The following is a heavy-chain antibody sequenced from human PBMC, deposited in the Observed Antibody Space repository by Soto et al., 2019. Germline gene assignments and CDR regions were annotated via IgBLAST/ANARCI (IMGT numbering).Heavy chain of an antibody. V-gene: IGHV4-39*01. CDR1: GGSISSSSYY. CDR3: ARRGYSSSWYIGGWFDP. D-gene: IGHD6-13*01. CDR2: IYYSGST. J-gene: IGHJ5*02. Sequence: SETLSLTCTVSGGSISSSSYYWGWIRQPPGKGLEWIGSIYYSGSTNYNPSLKSRVTVSVDTSKNQFSPKLSSVTAADTAVYYCARRGYSSSWYIGGWFDPWGQGNLVTVSS.